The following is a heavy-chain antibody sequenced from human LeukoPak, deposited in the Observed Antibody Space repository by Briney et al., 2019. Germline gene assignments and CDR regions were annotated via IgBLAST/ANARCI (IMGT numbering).Heavy chain of an antibody. V-gene: IGHV4-39*01. D-gene: IGHD6-6*01. CDR1: GGSISSSSYY. CDR3: ARWGGGEYSSSSSVSY. CDR2: IYSSGST. Sequence: SETLSLTCTVSGGSISSSSYYWGWIRQPPGKGLEWIGSIYSSGSTYYNPSLKSRVTISVDTSKHQFSLNLSSVTSADTAVYYCARWGGGEYSSSSSVSYWGQGTLVTVSS. J-gene: IGHJ4*02.